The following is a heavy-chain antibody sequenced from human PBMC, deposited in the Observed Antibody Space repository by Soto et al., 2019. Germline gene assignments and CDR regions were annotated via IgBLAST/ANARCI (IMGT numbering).Heavy chain of an antibody. CDR3: AKDRHYDFWSGFFYDS. CDR2: ISFEGTNK. CDR1: GFTFSSYG. D-gene: IGHD3-3*01. J-gene: IGHJ5*01. V-gene: IGHV3-30*18. Sequence: QVQLVESGGGVVQPGRSLRLSCAASGFTFSSYGMHWVRQAPGKGLEWVASISFEGTNKYYGDSVKGRVTISRDNSNDTLYLQMSSLTVEDTAIYYCAKDRHYDFWSGFFYDSWGQGPLVTVHS.